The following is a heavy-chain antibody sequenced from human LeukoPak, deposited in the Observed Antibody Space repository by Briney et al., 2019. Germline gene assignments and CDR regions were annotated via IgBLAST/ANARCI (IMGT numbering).Heavy chain of an antibody. CDR2: INPNSGGI. Sequence: ASVKVSCKASGYTFTGYYMHWVRQAPGQGLEWMGWINPNSGGINNYAHKFQGRVTMTRDTSISTAYMELRSLRSDDTAVYYCARDFGGYDIGDFGYWGQGTLVTVSS. V-gene: IGHV1-2*07. CDR1: GYTFTGYY. D-gene: IGHD3-16*01. J-gene: IGHJ4*02. CDR3: ARDFGGYDIGDFGY.